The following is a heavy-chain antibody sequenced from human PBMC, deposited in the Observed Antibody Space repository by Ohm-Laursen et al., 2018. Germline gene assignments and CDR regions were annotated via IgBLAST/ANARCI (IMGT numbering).Heavy chain of an antibody. CDR2: IYYSGST. Sequence: SDTLSLTCTVSGGSISSGGYYWSWIRQHPGEGLEWIGYIYYSGSTYYNPSLKSRVTISVDTSKNQFSLKLSSVTAADTAVYYCARGGRYYYDNSGSYSFDIWGQGTMVTVSS. CDR3: ARGGRYYYDNSGSYSFDI. J-gene: IGHJ3*02. D-gene: IGHD3-22*01. CDR1: GGSISSGGYY. V-gene: IGHV4-31*03.